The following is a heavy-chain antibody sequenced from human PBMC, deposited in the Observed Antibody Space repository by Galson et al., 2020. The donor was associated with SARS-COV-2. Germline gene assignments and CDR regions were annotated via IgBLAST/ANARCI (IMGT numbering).Heavy chain of an antibody. J-gene: IGHJ4*02. CDR2: ISAYNGNT. V-gene: IGHV1-18*01. CDR3: ARNVRGEYSSSWYDY. D-gene: IGHD6-13*01. Sequence: ASVKVTCKASGYTFTSYGISWVRQAPGQGLEWMGWISAYNGNTNYAQKLQGRVTMTTDTSTSTAYMELRSLRSDDTAVYYCARNVRGEYSSSWYDYWGQGTLVTVSS. CDR1: GYTFTSYG.